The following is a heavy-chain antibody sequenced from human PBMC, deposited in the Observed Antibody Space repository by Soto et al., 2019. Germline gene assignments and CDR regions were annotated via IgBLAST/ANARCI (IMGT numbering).Heavy chain of an antibody. CDR3: ARLGEDCIRTSCLYYYGMDV. CDR2: ISAYNGNT. V-gene: IGHV1-18*01. D-gene: IGHD2-2*01. CDR1: GYTFTSYG. J-gene: IGHJ6*02. Sequence: QVQLVQSGAEVKKPGASVKVSCKASGYTFTSYGISWVRQAPGQGLEWMGWISAYNGNTNYAQKLQGRVTLTTDTSTSTAYMELRSLRSDDTAVYYCARLGEDCIRTSCLYYYGMDVWGQGTTVTVSS.